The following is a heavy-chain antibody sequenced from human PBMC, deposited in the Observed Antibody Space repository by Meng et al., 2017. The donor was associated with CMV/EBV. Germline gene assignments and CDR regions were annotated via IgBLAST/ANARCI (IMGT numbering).Heavy chain of an antibody. Sequence: SETLSLTCAVYGGSFSGYYWSWIRQPPGKGLEWIGEINHSGSTNYNPSLKSRVTISVDTSKNQVSLKLSSVTAADTAVYYCARDGVGATTGFDYWGQGTLVTVSS. CDR3: ARDGVGATTGFDY. CDR2: INHSGST. D-gene: IGHD1-26*01. J-gene: IGHJ4*02. CDR1: GGSFSGYY. V-gene: IGHV4-34*01.